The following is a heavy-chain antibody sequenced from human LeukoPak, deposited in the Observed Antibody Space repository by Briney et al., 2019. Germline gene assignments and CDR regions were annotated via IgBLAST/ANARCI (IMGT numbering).Heavy chain of an antibody. D-gene: IGHD3-10*01. Sequence: GGSLRLSCAASGFTFSDYYMSWIRQAPGKGLEWVSYISSSGSTIYYADSVKGRFTISRDNAKNSLYLQMNSLRAEDTAVYYRARDVDGSAYNWFDPWGQGTLVTVSS. J-gene: IGHJ5*02. CDR3: ARDVDGSAYNWFDP. CDR1: GFTFSDYY. V-gene: IGHV3-11*01. CDR2: ISSSGSTI.